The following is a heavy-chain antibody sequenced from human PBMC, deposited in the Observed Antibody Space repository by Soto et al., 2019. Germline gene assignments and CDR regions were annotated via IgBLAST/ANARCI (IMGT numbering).Heavy chain of an antibody. V-gene: IGHV4-59*08. Sequence: SETLSLTCTVSGGSISSYYWSWIRQPPGKGLEWIGYIYYSGSTNYNPALKSRVTISVDTSKNQFSLKLSSVTAADTAVYYCASIAARVRVYYYYGMDVWGQGTTVTVSS. J-gene: IGHJ6*02. CDR2: IYYSGST. CDR1: GGSISSYY. D-gene: IGHD6-6*01. CDR3: ASIAARVRVYYYYGMDV.